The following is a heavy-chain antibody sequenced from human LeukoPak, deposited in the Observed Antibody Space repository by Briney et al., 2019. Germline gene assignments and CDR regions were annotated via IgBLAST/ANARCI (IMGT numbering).Heavy chain of an antibody. D-gene: IGHD6-6*01. CDR2: IYYSGST. CDR3: AGPYSSSSVADY. Sequence: PSETLSLTCTVSGGSISSSSYYWGWIRQPPGKGLEWIGSIYYSGSTYYNPSLKSRVTISVDTSKNQFSLKLSSVTAADTAVYYCAGPYSSSSVADYWGQGTLVTVSS. V-gene: IGHV4-39*01. CDR1: GGSISSSSYY. J-gene: IGHJ4*02.